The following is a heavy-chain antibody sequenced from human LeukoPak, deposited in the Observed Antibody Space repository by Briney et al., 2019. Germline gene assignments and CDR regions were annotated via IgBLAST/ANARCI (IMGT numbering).Heavy chain of an antibody. D-gene: IGHD3-10*01. V-gene: IGHV3-30*04. CDR3: AKGSLWFGEFSFFDY. J-gene: IGHJ4*02. Sequence: PGRSLRLPCAASGFTFSSYAMHWVRQAPGKGLEWVAVISYDGSNKYYADSVKGRFTISRDNSKNTLYLQMNSLRAEDTAVYYCAKGSLWFGEFSFFDYWGQGTLVTVSS. CDR2: ISYDGSNK. CDR1: GFTFSSYA.